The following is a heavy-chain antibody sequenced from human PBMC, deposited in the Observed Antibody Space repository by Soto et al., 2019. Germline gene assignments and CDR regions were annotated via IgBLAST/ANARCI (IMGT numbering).Heavy chain of an antibody. CDR2: IDWDDDK. J-gene: IGHJ4*02. CDR3: ARTRFGRYYFDY. D-gene: IGHD3-3*01. CDR1: GFSVSTSGMR. V-gene: IGHV2-70*04. Sequence: SGPTLVNPTQTLTLTCTFSGFSVSTSGMRVCWIRQPPGKALEWLARIDWDDDKFYSTSLKTRLTISKDTSKNQVVLTMTNMDPVDTATYYRARTRFGRYYFDYWGQGTPATVYS.